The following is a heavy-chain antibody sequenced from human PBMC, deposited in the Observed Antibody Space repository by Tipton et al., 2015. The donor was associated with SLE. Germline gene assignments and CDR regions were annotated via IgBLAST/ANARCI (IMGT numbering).Heavy chain of an antibody. Sequence: SLRLSCAASGFTFDDYGMSWVRQAPGKGLEWVSGINWNGGSTGYADSVKGRFTISRDNSKNTLYLQMDSLSAEDTAVYYCAKDRRRGYSSTWFSFDYWGQGTLVTVSS. CDR3: AKDRRRGYSSTWFSFDY. CDR1: GFTFDDYG. J-gene: IGHJ4*02. CDR2: INWNGGST. V-gene: IGHV3-20*04. D-gene: IGHD6-13*01.